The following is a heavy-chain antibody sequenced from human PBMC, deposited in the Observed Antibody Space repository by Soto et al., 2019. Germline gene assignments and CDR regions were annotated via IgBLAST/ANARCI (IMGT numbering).Heavy chain of an antibody. Sequence: SETLSLTCAVYGGSFSGYYWSWIRQPPGKGLEWIGEINHSGSTNYNPSLKSRVTISVDTSKNQFSLKLSSVTAADTAVYYCARGVWSGYYKVGWFDPWGQGTLVTVSS. CDR3: ARGVWSGYYKVGWFDP. CDR2: INHSGST. V-gene: IGHV4-34*01. D-gene: IGHD3-3*01. J-gene: IGHJ5*02. CDR1: GGSFSGYY.